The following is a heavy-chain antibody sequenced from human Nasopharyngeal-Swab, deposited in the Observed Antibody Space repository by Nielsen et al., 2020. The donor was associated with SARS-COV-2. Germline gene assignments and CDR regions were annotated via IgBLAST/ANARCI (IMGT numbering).Heavy chain of an antibody. J-gene: IGHJ4*02. CDR3: AREWEAYDYVWGSYRYTIFDY. CDR2: IKQDGSEK. V-gene: IGHV3-7*01. Sequence: GESLKISCAASGFTFSNYWMSWVRQAPGKGLEWVANIKQDGSEKYYVDSVKGRFTISRDNAKNSVYLQMNSLRAEDTAVYYCAREWEAYDYVWGSYRYTIFDYWGQGTLVTVSS. D-gene: IGHD3-16*02. CDR1: GFTFSNYW.